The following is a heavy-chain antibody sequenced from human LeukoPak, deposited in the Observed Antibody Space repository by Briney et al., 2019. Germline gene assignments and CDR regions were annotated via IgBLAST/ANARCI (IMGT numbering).Heavy chain of an antibody. J-gene: IGHJ4*02. Sequence: GASVTVSCKASGYTFTSYDINWVRQATGQGLEWMGWMNPNSGNTGYAQKFQGRVTMTRNTSISTAYMELSSLRSEDTAVYYCARARGYCSGGSCYLFDYWGQGTLVTVSS. CDR1: GYTFTSYD. D-gene: IGHD2-15*01. CDR3: ARARGYCSGGSCYLFDY. V-gene: IGHV1-8*01. CDR2: MNPNSGNT.